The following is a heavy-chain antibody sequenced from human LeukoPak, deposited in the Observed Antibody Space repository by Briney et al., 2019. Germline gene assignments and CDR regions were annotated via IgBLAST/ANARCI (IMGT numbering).Heavy chain of an antibody. CDR2: INHSGST. V-gene: IGHV4-34*01. J-gene: IGHJ3*02. CDR3: ARHRGKVVVPAAIRGAFDI. CDR1: GGSFIGYY. Sequence: SETLSLTCAVYGGSFIGYYWSWIRQPPGKGLEWIGEINHSGSTNYNPSLKSRVTISVDTSKNQFSLKLSSVTAADTAVYYCARHRGKVVVPAAIRGAFDIWGQGTMVTVSS. D-gene: IGHD2-2*01.